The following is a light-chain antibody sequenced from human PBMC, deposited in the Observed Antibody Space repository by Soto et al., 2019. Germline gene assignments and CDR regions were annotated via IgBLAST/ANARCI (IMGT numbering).Light chain of an antibody. CDR3: AVWDDSLSGYV. CDR2: RNN. CDR1: SSNIGSNY. J-gene: IGLJ1*01. V-gene: IGLV1-47*01. Sequence: QSVLTQPPSASGTPGQRVTISCSGSSSNIGSNYVYWYQQLPGTAPKLLIYRNNQRPAGVPDRFSGSKSGTSASLAISGLRSEDEADYHCAVWDDSLSGYVFGTGTQLTVL.